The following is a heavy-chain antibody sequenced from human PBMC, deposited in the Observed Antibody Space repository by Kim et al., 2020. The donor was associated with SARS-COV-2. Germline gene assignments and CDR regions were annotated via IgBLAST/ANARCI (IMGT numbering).Heavy chain of an antibody. Sequence: GGSLRLSCAASGFNFSSHVMHWVRQAPGKGLEWVAVTSYDEKSKFYADSVKGRFTISRDNSQNVLYLQMNSVRGEDTAVYYCAKESDAFDIWGQGTMVTV. CDR1: GFNFSSHV. J-gene: IGHJ3*02. CDR3: AKESDAFDI. CDR2: TSYDEKSK. V-gene: IGHV3-30*18.